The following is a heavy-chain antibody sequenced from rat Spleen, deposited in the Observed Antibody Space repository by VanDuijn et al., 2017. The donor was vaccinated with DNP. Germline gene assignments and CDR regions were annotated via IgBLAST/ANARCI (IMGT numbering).Heavy chain of an antibody. CDR2: ITSIGVST. CDR3: TRASSNNIGTTSPYYYFMDA. D-gene: IGHD1-5*01. J-gene: IGHJ4*01. Sequence: EVQLVESGGGLVQPGRSLKLSCVASGFTFNKYWMTWIRQAPGKGLEWVASITSIGVSTYYPDSVKGRFTISRDNAKSTLYLQMNRLRSEDTATYYCTRASSNNIGTTSPYYYFMDAWGQGASVTVSS. V-gene: IGHV5-31*01. CDR1: GFTFNKYW.